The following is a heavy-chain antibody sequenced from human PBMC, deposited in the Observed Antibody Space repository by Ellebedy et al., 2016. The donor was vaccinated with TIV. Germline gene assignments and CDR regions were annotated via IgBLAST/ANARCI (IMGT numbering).Heavy chain of an antibody. D-gene: IGHD3-10*01. Sequence: AASVKVSCKSSGYTFIDYGVTWVRQAPGQGLDWMGWVSAYSGNTNYAENLQGRVTMTTDTSTDTAYMELRSLRSDDTGVYFCARYSGSGTYYRNGMDVWGQGTTVTVSS. J-gene: IGHJ6*02. V-gene: IGHV1-18*01. CDR3: ARYSGSGTYYRNGMDV. CDR2: VSAYSGNT. CDR1: GYTFIDYG.